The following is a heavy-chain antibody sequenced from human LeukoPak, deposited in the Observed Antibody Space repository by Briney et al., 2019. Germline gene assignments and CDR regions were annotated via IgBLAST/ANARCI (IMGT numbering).Heavy chain of an antibody. D-gene: IGHD3-9*01. V-gene: IGHV4-34*01. CDR3: ARVRVLRYFDWLFSGWFDP. J-gene: IGHJ5*02. CDR1: GXSFSGYY. CDR2: INHSGST. Sequence: SETLSLTCAVYGXSFSGYYWSWIRQPPGKGLEWIGEINHSGSTNYNPSLKSRVTISVDTSKNQFSLKLSSVTAADTAVYYCARVRVLRYFDWLFSGWFDPWGQGTLVTVSS.